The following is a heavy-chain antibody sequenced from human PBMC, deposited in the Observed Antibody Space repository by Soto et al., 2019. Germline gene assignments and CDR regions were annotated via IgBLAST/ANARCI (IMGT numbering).Heavy chain of an antibody. J-gene: IGHJ4*02. V-gene: IGHV3-30-3*01. CDR1: GFTFSSYA. D-gene: IGHD5-18*01. CDR2: ISYDGSNK. Sequence: QVQLVESGGGVVQPGRSLRLSCAASGFTFSSYAMHWVRQAPGKGLEWVAVISYDGSNKYYADSVKGRFTISRDNSKNTRYLQMNSLRAEDTAVYYCARVPNPYRYSYGFGSPFDYWGQGTLVTVSS. CDR3: ARVPNPYRYSYGFGSPFDY.